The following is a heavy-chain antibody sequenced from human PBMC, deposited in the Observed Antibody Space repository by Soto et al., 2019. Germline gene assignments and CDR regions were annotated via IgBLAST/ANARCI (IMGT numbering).Heavy chain of an antibody. CDR3: ARDLPLYCRGDCNFDF. V-gene: IGHV3-23*01. Sequence: EVQLLESGGGLVQRGGSLRLSCAASGFPFSSYVMSWVRQAPGKGLEWVSGISGGGSNTFYADSVKGRFTISRDNSKNTLLLQMSSLRPEDTAVYYCARDLPLYCRGDCNFDFWGQGTLVTVSS. CDR1: GFPFSSYV. J-gene: IGHJ4*02. CDR2: ISGGGSNT. D-gene: IGHD2-21*02.